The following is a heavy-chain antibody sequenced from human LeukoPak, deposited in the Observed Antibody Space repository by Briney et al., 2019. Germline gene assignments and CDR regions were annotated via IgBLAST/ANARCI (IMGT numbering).Heavy chain of an antibody. CDR1: GGSISNYW. D-gene: IGHD6-13*01. Sequence: SETLSLTCTVSGGSISNYWWSWIRQPREKGLEWIGYVFDSGGTNYNPSLKSRVTISVDTSKKQFSLKLSSVTAADTAVYYCARGYGSSWNYFDYWGQGTLVTVSS. J-gene: IGHJ4*02. CDR3: ARGYGSSWNYFDY. CDR2: VFDSGGT. V-gene: IGHV4-59*01.